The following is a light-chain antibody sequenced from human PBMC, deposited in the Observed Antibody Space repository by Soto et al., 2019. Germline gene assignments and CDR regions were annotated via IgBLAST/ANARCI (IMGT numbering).Light chain of an antibody. CDR2: GNS. CDR3: QSYDSSLSAVV. Sequence: QSVLTQPPSVSGAPGQRVTISCTVSSSNIGAGYDVHWYQQLPGTAPILLIYGNSNRAAGVPDRFSGSKSGAAASLAISGLQAEDEADYYCQSYDSSLSAVVFGGGTKLTVL. V-gene: IGLV1-40*01. CDR1: SSNIGAGYD. J-gene: IGLJ2*01.